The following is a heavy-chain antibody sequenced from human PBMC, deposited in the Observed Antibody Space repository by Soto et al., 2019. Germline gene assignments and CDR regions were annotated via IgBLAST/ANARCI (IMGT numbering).Heavy chain of an antibody. V-gene: IGHV3-7*01. CDR1: GFTFSSYW. J-gene: IGHJ4*02. CDR3: ARGCSSNSCYVPY. CDR2: IKQDGSEK. Sequence: GGSLRLSCAASGFTFSSYWMTWVRQAPGKGLEWVANIKQDGSEKDYVDSVKGRLTISRDNAKNALYLQMNNLRVEDTAVYFCARGCSSNSCYVPYWGQGTLVTVSS. D-gene: IGHD2-2*01.